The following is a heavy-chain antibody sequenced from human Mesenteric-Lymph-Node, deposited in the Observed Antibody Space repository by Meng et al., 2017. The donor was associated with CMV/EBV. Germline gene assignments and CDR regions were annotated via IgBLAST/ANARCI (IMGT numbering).Heavy chain of an antibody. CDR2: INPNSGGT. D-gene: IGHD2-2*01. J-gene: IGHJ4*02. Sequence: ASRYTFTSYAINWVRQATGQGLEWMGWINPNSGGTNYAQKLQGWVTMTRDTSISTAYMELSRLRSDDTAVYYCARLNCSTTSCFLDYWGQGTLVTVSS. CDR3: ARLNCSTTSCFLDY. V-gene: IGHV1-2*04. CDR1: RYTFTSYA.